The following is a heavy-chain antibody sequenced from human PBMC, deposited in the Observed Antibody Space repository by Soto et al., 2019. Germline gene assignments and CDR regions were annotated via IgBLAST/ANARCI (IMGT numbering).Heavy chain of an antibody. J-gene: IGHJ4*02. CDR1: GFTFSTYG. CDR3: AKMGGCSRVHCYGPLVY. D-gene: IGHD2-15*01. CDR2: ISSDGSNK. V-gene: IGHV3-30*18. Sequence: PGGSLRLSCAPSGFTFSTYGMHWVRQAPGKGLEWVSFISSDGSNKYYLDSVRGRFTISRDNSKNTLYLQMNSLKTEDTAVYYCAKMGGCSRVHCYGPLVYMGQGTLVTVSS.